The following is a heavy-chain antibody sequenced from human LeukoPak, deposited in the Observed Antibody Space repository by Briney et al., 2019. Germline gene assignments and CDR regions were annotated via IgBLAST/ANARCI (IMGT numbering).Heavy chain of an antibody. CDR2: IYYSGST. Sequence: SETLSLTCTVSGGSISSSSYYWGWIRQPPGKGLEWIGSIYYSGSTYYNPSLKSRVTISVDTSKNQFSLKLSSVTAADTAVYYCARRDCSSTSCCVGYWGQGTLVTVSS. V-gene: IGHV4-39*01. CDR1: GGSISSSSYY. CDR3: ARRDCSSTSCCVGY. D-gene: IGHD2-2*01. J-gene: IGHJ4*02.